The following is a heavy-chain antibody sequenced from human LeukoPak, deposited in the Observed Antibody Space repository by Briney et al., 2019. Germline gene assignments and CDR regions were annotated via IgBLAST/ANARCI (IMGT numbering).Heavy chain of an antibody. CDR1: GFTFSGYA. D-gene: IGHD3-3*01. J-gene: IGHJ4*02. Sequence: PGGSLRLSCAASGFTFSGYAMSWVRQAPGKGLEWVSAISGSGGSTYYADSVKGRFTISRDNSKNTLYLQMNSLRAEDTAVYYCAKSSGRFLEWSASDYWGQGTLVTVSS. CDR2: ISGSGGST. V-gene: IGHV3-23*01. CDR3: AKSSGRFLEWSASDY.